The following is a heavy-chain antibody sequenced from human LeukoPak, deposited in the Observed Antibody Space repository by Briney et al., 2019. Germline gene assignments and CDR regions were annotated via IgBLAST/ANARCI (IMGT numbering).Heavy chain of an antibody. V-gene: IGHV1-69*13. CDR2: IIPMFRTA. CDR1: GGTFSRSA. CDR3: ARDASIHDSSSYYFLW. D-gene: IGHD3-22*01. Sequence: SVKVSCTASGGTFSRSAVNWVRQAPGQGLEWMGGIIPMFRTASYAQKFRGRVTITADESTSTAYMELNSLRSEDTAVYYCARDASIHDSSSYYFLWWGQGTLVTVSS. J-gene: IGHJ4*02.